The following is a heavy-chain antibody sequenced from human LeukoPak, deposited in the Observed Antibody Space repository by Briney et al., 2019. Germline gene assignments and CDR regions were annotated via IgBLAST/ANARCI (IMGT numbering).Heavy chain of an antibody. CDR1: GGSISSYY. D-gene: IGHD3-16*01. Sequence: SETLSLTCTVSGGSISSYYWSWIRQPPGKGLEWIGYISYSGSTNYNPSLKSRVTISVDTSKNQFSLKLSSVTAADTAVYYCARLGPEGDWFDPWGQGTLVTVSS. CDR2: ISYSGST. J-gene: IGHJ5*02. V-gene: IGHV4-59*08. CDR3: ARLGPEGDWFDP.